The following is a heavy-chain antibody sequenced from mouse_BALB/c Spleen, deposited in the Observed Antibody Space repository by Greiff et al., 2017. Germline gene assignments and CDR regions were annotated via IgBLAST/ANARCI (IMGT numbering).Heavy chain of an antibody. Sequence: EVKLEESGGGLVQPGGSRKLSCAASGFTFSSFGMHWVRQAPEKGLEWVAYISSGSSTIYYADTVKGRFTISRDNPKNTLFLQMTSLRSEDTAMYYCARGQVRRGGYAMDYWGQGTSVTVSS. CDR1: GFTFSSFG. CDR2: ISSGSSTI. D-gene: IGHD2-14*01. V-gene: IGHV5-17*02. J-gene: IGHJ4*01. CDR3: ARGQVRRGGYAMDY.